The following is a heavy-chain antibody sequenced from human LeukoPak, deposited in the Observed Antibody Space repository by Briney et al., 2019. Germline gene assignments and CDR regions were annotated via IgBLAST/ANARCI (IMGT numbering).Heavy chain of an antibody. Sequence: KSGGSLRLSCAASGFTFSSYAMHWVRQAPGKGLEWVALISYDGNNKYYANSVKGRFTISRDNSKNTLYLQMNSLRAEDTAVYYCARDLGSSTGVDYWGQGTLVTVSS. J-gene: IGHJ4*02. CDR2: ISYDGNNK. CDR3: ARDLGSSTGVDY. D-gene: IGHD6-6*01. CDR1: GFTFSSYA. V-gene: IGHV3-30*04.